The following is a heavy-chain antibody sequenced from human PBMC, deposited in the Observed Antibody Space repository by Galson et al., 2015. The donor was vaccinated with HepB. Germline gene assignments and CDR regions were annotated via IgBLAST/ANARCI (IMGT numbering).Heavy chain of an antibody. Sequence: SVKVSCKASGYTFTGYYMHWVRQAPGQGLEWMGRINPNSGGTNYAQKFQGRVTMTRDTSISTAYMELSRLRSDDTAVYYCASCRRPHRVGRYYYYYMDVWGKGTTVTVSS. CDR2: INPNSGGT. CDR3: ASCRRPHRVGRYYYYYMDV. J-gene: IGHJ6*03. D-gene: IGHD1-26*01. V-gene: IGHV1-2*06. CDR1: GYTFTGYY.